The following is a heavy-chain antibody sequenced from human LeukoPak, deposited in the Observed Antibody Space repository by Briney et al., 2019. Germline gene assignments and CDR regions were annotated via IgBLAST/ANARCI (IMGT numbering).Heavy chain of an antibody. J-gene: IGHJ4*02. D-gene: IGHD1-26*01. CDR3: ARFRSTSGSYPLDY. CDR1: GFTFSRYA. CDR2: ISGGGGYI. Sequence: GGSLRLSCAPSGFTFSRYAMSWVRQAPGKGLEWFSAISGGGGYIYYADSVKGRFTMSRDNSKNTVSLQMHSLRAEDTALYYCARFRSTSGSYPLDYWGQGTLVTVSS. V-gene: IGHV3-23*01.